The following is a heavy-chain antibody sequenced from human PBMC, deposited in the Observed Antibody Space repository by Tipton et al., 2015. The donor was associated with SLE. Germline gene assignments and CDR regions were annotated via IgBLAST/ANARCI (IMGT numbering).Heavy chain of an antibody. Sequence: LRLSCTVSGGSISSGTYHWTWIRQHPGKGLEWLGYIDSSGDYYYTPSLKSRLTMSLDTSKNQFSLTLTSVTAADTAVYYCARSAGYGSNWAHFDYWGQGTLVTVSS. J-gene: IGHJ4*02. V-gene: IGHV4-31*03. CDR3: ARSAGYGSNWAHFDY. CDR1: GGSISSGTYH. D-gene: IGHD6-13*01. CDR2: IDSSGDY.